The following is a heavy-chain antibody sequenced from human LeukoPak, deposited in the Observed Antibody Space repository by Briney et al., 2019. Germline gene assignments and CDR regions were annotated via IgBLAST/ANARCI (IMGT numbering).Heavy chain of an antibody. J-gene: IGHJ4*02. CDR1: GFTFSSYA. D-gene: IGHD1-26*01. CDR2: ISYDGSNK. CDR3: AKDWWELQNYFDY. V-gene: IGHV3-30*18. Sequence: PGGSLRLSCAASGFTFSSYAMGWVRQAPGKGLEWVAVISYDGSNKYYADSVKGRFTISRDNSKNTLYLQMNSLRAEDTAVYYCAKDWWELQNYFDYWGQGTLVTVSS.